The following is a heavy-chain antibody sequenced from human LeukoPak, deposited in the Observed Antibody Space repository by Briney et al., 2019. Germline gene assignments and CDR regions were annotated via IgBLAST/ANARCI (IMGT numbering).Heavy chain of an antibody. V-gene: IGHV3-23*01. CDR1: GFTFSSYA. Sequence: GGSLRLSCAASGFTFSSYAMIWVRQAPGRGLECVSAISGSGGSTFYADSVKDRFTISRDNSKNPLYLQMNSLRAENTAVYYCAKFLPTHIVVANYYFDYWGQGTLVTVSS. D-gene: IGHD2-21*01. J-gene: IGHJ4*02. CDR2: ISGSGGST. CDR3: AKFLPTHIVVANYYFDY.